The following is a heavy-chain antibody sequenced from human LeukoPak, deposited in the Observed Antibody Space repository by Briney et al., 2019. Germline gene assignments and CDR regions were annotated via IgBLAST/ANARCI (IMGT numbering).Heavy chain of an antibody. CDR3: ARGGAAAAGVDY. V-gene: IGHV1-3*01. Sequence: ATVNVSCTASGYTFTSYAMHWVRQAPGQRLEWMGWINAGNGNTKYSQKFQGRVTITRDTSASTAYMELSSLRSEDTAVYYCARGGAAAAGVDYWGQGTLVTVSS. CDR1: GYTFTSYA. J-gene: IGHJ4*02. CDR2: INAGNGNT. D-gene: IGHD6-13*01.